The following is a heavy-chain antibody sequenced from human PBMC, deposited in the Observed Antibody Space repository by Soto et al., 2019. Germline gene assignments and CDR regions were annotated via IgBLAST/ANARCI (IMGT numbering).Heavy chain of an antibody. Sequence: QVQLVQSGAEVKKPGASVKVSCKASGYTFTSYYMHWVRQAPGQGLEWMGIINPSGGSTSYAQKFQGRVTMTRDTSTSTVYMALSSLRSEDTAVYYCARTIGYCSGGSCYSGGMDVWGKGTTVTVSS. D-gene: IGHD2-15*01. CDR3: ARTIGYCSGGSCYSGGMDV. V-gene: IGHV1-46*03. CDR1: GYTFTSYY. CDR2: INPSGGST. J-gene: IGHJ6*03.